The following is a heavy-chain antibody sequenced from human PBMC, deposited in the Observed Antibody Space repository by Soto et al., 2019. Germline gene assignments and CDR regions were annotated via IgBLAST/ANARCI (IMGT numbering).Heavy chain of an antibody. J-gene: IGHJ5*02. V-gene: IGHV3-23*01. Sequence: PGWSMRLSCAASGFTFSSYAMSWVRQTPGKGLEWVSAISGSGGSTYYADSVKGRFTISRDSAKSSLYLLMNSLRAEDTAVYYCARGTCSGGTCYRDWFDPWGQGTLVTVSS. CDR2: ISGSGGST. D-gene: IGHD2-15*01. CDR1: GFTFSSYA. CDR3: ARGTCSGGTCYRDWFDP.